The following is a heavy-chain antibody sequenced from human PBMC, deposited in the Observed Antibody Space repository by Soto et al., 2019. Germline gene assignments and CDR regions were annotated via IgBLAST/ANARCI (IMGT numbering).Heavy chain of an antibody. Sequence: QVQLVESGGGVVQPGRSLRLSCAASGFTFSSYAMHWVRQAPGKGLEWVAVISYDGSNKYYADSVKGRFTISRDNSKNTLYLQMNSLRAEDTAVYYCAREGRCSGGSCYSFYYGMDVW. D-gene: IGHD2-15*01. J-gene: IGHJ6*01. V-gene: IGHV3-30-3*01. CDR1: GFTFSSYA. CDR2: ISYDGSNK. CDR3: AREGRCSGGSCYSFYYGMDV.